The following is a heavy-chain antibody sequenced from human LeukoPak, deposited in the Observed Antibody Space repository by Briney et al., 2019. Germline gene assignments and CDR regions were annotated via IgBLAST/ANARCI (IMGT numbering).Heavy chain of an antibody. D-gene: IGHD2-21*02. CDR2: MNPNSGNT. CDR1: GYTFTSYD. CDR3: ARTAYCGGDCYFYYYYYMDV. V-gene: IGHV1-8*01. Sequence: GASVKVSCKASGYTFTSYDINWVRQAPGQGLEWMGWMNPNSGNTGYAQKFQGRVSMTRNTSISTAYMELSSLRSEDTAVYYCARTAYCGGDCYFYYYYYMDVWGKGTTVTISS. J-gene: IGHJ6*03.